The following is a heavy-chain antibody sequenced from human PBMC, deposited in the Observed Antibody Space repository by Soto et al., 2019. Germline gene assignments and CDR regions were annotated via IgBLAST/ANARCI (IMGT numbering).Heavy chain of an antibody. Sequence: QGQLVQSGVEVKKPGASVKVSCSASGNTFTNFGVTWVRQAPGQGLGWMGWVSPYTDDPSYPQKFQGRVTMTIDTSTSTVYLVRRSLASDDTAVSYCASVITGAMARFHPSGQGTLGSVSS. CDR2: VSPYTDDP. J-gene: IGHJ5*02. V-gene: IGHV1-18*01. D-gene: IGHD5-12*01. CDR1: GNTFTNFG. CDR3: ASVITGAMARFHP.